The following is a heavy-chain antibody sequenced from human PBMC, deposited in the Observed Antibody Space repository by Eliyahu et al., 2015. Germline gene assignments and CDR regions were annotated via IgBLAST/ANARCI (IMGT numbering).Heavy chain of an antibody. V-gene: IGHV3-48*01. CDR2: ISSSSSTI. CDR1: GFTFSSYS. D-gene: IGHD1-26*01. J-gene: IGHJ4*02. Sequence: EVQLVESGGGLVQPGGSLRLSCAASGFTFSSYSMNWVRQAPGKGLEWVSYISSSSSTIYYADSVKGRFTISRDNAKNSLYLQMNSLRAEDTAVYYCARSGHTVVGISWGQGTLVTVSS. CDR3: ARSGHTVVGIS.